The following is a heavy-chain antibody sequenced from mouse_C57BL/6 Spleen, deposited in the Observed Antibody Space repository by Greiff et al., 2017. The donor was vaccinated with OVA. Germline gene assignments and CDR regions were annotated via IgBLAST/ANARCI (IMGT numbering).Heavy chain of an antibody. CDR2: IHPNSGST. J-gene: IGHJ4*01. CDR1: GYTFTSYW. V-gene: IGHV1-64*01. CDR3: AKGERSGEAMDY. Sequence: QVQLQQPGAELVKPGASVKLSCKASGYTFTSYWMHWVKQRPGQGLEWIGMIHPNSGSTNYNEKFKSKATLTVDKSSSTAYMQLSSLTSEDSAVYCGAKGERSGEAMDYWGQGTSVTVSS.